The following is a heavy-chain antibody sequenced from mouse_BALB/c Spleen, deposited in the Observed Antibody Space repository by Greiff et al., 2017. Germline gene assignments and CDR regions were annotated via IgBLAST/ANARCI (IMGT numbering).Heavy chain of an antibody. D-gene: IGHD1-1*01. CDR3: ARRITTVVAPMLDY. J-gene: IGHJ4*01. Sequence: EVQLVESGPSLVKPSQTLSPTCSVTGDSITSGYWNWIRKFPGNKLEYMGYISYSGSTYYNPSLKSRISITRDTSKNKYYLQLNSVTTEDTATYYCARRITTVVAPMLDYWGQGTSVTVSS. CDR1: GDSITSGY. V-gene: IGHV3-8*02. CDR2: ISYSGST.